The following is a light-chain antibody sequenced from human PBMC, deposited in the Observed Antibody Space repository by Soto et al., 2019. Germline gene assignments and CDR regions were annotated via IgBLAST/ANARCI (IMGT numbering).Light chain of an antibody. CDR2: KAS. Sequence: DIHLTQSPSTLSASVGDRVTITCRASQRISSWLAWYQQKPGKAPKLLIYKASTLESGVPSRFSGSGSGTEFTLTISSLQPDDFANYYCQHWVDYMWTFGQGTKVEIK. CDR1: QRISSW. V-gene: IGKV1-5*03. J-gene: IGKJ1*01. CDR3: QHWVDYMWT.